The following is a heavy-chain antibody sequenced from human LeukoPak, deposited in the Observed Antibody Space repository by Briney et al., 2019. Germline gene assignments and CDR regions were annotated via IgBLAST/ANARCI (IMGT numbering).Heavy chain of an antibody. J-gene: IGHJ5*02. CDR3: ARGGIKTYGSGSYFWFDP. CDR1: GGSISSYY. Sequence: SETLSLTCTVSGGSISSYYWSWVRQPAGKGLEGIGRIYTSGSTNYNPSLKSRVTISVDTSKNQFSLKLSSVTAADTAVYYCARGGIKTYGSGSYFWFDPWGQGTLVTVSS. V-gene: IGHV4-4*07. D-gene: IGHD3-10*01. CDR2: IYTSGST.